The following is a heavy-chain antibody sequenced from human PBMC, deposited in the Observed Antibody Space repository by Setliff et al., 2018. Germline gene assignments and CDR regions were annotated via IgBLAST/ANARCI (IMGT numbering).Heavy chain of an antibody. Sequence: GGSLRLSCEASGFSFSNYAMNWVRQAPGKGLEWVASCSSRNDYIYHADSVKGRFTISRDNAKTSLYLQMDSLRVEDTAVYFCARSPGWIPWFDSWGQGTLVTVSS. CDR3: ARSPGWIPWFDS. CDR2: CSSRNDYI. J-gene: IGHJ5*01. V-gene: IGHV3-21*01. D-gene: IGHD5-18*01. CDR1: GFSFSNYA.